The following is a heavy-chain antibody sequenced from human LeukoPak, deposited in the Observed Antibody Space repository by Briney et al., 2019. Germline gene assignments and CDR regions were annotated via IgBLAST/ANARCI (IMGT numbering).Heavy chain of an antibody. CDR2: IYYSGST. J-gene: IGHJ3*02. V-gene: IGHV4-39*07. CDR1: GGSISSSSYY. Sequence: SETLSLTCTVSGGSISSSSYYWGWIRQPPGKGLEWIGSIYYSGSTYYNPSLKSRVTISVDTSKNQFSLKLSSVTAADTAVYYCARDPRARGAFDIWGQGTMVTVSS. CDR3: ARDPRARGAFDI.